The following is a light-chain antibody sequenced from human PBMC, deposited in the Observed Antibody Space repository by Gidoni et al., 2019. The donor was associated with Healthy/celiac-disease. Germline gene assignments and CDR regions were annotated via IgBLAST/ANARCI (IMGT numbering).Light chain of an antibody. CDR3: QQLKSYPRT. CDR1: QGISSY. J-gene: IGKJ2*01. Sequence: DIQLTQSPSFLSASVGDRVTITCRASQGISSYLAWYQQKPGKATKLLIYAASTLQSGVPSRFRGSGSGTEFTLTISSMQTEDCATYYCQQLKSYPRTCGQGTKLEIK. CDR2: AAS. V-gene: IGKV1-9*01.